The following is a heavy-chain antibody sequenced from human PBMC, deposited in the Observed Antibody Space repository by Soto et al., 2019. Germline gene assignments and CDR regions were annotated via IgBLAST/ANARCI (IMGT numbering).Heavy chain of an antibody. D-gene: IGHD2-15*01. CDR2: IYYSGST. Sequence: SETLSLTCTVSGGSISSGDYYWSWIRQPPGKGLEWIGYIYYSGSTYYSPSLKSRVTISVDTSKNQFSLKLSSVTAADTAVYYCAANRGVVAALPVPDYYYGMDVWGQGTTVTVSS. V-gene: IGHV4-30-4*02. CDR1: GGSISSGDYY. J-gene: IGHJ6*02. CDR3: AANRGVVAALPVPDYYYGMDV.